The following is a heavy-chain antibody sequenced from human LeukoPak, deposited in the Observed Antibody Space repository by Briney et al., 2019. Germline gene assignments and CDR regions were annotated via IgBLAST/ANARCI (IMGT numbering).Heavy chain of an antibody. J-gene: IGHJ3*02. D-gene: IGHD4-17*01. V-gene: IGHV3-30*01. CDR3: ARDSGYYGGYDAFEI. Sequence: DSVKGRFTISRDNSKNTLSLQMNSLRAEDTAVYYCARDSGYYGGYDAFEIWGQGTMVTVSS.